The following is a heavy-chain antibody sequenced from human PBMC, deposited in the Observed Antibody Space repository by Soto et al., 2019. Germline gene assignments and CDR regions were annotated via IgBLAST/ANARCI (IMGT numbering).Heavy chain of an antibody. J-gene: IGHJ5*02. CDR1: GFTFSSYG. V-gene: IGHV3-30*18. D-gene: IGHD6-13*01. CDR2: ISYDGSNK. CDR3: AKEYSSSWYPWFDP. Sequence: HPGGSLRLSCAASGFTFSSYGMHWVRQAPGKGLEWVAVISYDGSNKYYADSVKGRFTISRDNSKNTLYLQMNSLRAEDTAVYYCAKEYSSSWYPWFDPWGQGTLVTVSS.